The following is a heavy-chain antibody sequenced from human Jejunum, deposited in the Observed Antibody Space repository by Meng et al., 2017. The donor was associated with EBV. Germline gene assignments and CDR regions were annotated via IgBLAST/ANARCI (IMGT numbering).Heavy chain of an antibody. CDR1: GGSVNSGNVY. CDR3: AGLRYSGYDRAFDY. CDR2: IYYSGST. Sequence: QLPRQTPAPGRVKPSETLSLTCTCSGGSVNSGNVYWSWIRQPPGKGLEWIGYIYYSGSTNYIPSLKSRVTISLDTSKNQFSLKLSSVPAADTAVYYCAGLRYSGYDRAFDYWGQGALVTVSS. V-gene: IGHV4-61*01. J-gene: IGHJ4*02. D-gene: IGHD5-12*01.